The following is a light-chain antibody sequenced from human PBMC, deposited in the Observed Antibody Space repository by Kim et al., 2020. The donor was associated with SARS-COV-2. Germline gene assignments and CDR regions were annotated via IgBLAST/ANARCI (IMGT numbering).Light chain of an antibody. CDR1: QSVSSSY. V-gene: IGKV3-20*01. Sequence: LSPGERATLSCRASQSVSSSYSAWYQHKPGQAPRLLIYGASSRATGIPDRFSGSGSGTDFTLTISRLEPEDFAVYYCQQYGSSRWTFGQGTKVEI. CDR2: GAS. J-gene: IGKJ1*01. CDR3: QQYGSSRWT.